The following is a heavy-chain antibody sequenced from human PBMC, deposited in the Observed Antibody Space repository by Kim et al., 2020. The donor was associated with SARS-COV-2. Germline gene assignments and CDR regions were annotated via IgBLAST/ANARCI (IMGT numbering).Heavy chain of an antibody. CDR3: ARARITMVRGANYYYYYG. CDR2: ISYDGSNK. D-gene: IGHD3-10*01. Sequence: GGSLRLSCAASGFTFSSYAMHWVRQAPGKGLEWVAVISYDGSNKYYADSVKGRFTISRDNSKNTLYLQMNSLRAEDTAVYYCARARITMVRGANYYYYYG. V-gene: IGHV3-30*04. J-gene: IGHJ6*01. CDR1: GFTFSSYA.